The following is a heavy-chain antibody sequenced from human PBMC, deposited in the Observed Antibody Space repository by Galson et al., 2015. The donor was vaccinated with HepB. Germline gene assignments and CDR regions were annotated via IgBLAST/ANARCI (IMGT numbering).Heavy chain of an antibody. CDR2: IWFDGSNK. CDR3: ARAPTMEWLLDY. V-gene: IGHV3-33*01. D-gene: IGHD3-3*01. CDR1: GFSMSNYG. Sequence: SLRLSCAASGFSMSNYGMHWVRQAPGKGLEWVAVIWFDGSNKYYRDSVKGRFTIPRDISKNTLYLQMNSLRVEDTAVYYCARAPTMEWLLDYWGQGTLVTVSS. J-gene: IGHJ4*02.